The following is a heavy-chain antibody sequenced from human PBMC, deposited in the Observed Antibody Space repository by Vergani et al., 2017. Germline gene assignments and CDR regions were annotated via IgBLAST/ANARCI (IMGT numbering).Heavy chain of an antibody. D-gene: IGHD3-22*01. Sequence: QALLVGSGGGVVQPGRSLRLSCVASAFTFTSYSIHWVRQAPGKGLEWVAFISYDGTNKYYADSVKGRFTISRDNSKNTVSLQMNSLRTEDSAIYYCARELYYDSSGYFGGPYYFDYWGQGTLVTVSS. CDR2: ISYDGTNK. J-gene: IGHJ4*02. CDR3: ARELYYDSSGYFGGPYYFDY. CDR1: AFTFTSYS. V-gene: IGHV3-30*04.